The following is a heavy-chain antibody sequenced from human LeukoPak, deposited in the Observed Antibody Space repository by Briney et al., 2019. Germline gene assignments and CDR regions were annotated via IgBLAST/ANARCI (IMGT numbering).Heavy chain of an antibody. J-gene: IGHJ3*02. V-gene: IGHV4-59*08. CDR1: RGSNKSDS. CDR3: ARTNAFHI. Sequence: AGTLSLTPDVRRGSNKSDSWSWMRQPQGKGLEWIGFIYYTGSTNYNPSLKSRVTISLDTSKNQFSLRLNSVTAADTAVYYCARTNAFHIWGQGTMVTVSS. CDR2: IYYTGST.